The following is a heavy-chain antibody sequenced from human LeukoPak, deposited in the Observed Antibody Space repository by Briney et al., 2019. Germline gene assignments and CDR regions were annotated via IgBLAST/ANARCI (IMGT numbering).Heavy chain of an antibody. CDR3: ARLRIAVAGRGWFDP. CDR1: GYTFTSYD. CDR2: MNPNSGNT. V-gene: IGHV1-8*01. Sequence: ASVKVSCKASGYTFTSYDINWVRQATGQGLEWMVWMNPNSGNTGYAQKFQGRVTMTRNTSISTAYMELSSLRSEDTAVYYCARLRIAVAGRGWFDPWGQGTLVTVSS. J-gene: IGHJ5*02. D-gene: IGHD6-19*01.